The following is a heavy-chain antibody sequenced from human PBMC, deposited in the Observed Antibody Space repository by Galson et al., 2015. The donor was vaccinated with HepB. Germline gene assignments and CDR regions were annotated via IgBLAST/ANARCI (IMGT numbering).Heavy chain of an antibody. Sequence: SVKVSCKASRYRFSNYGIGWVRQAPGQGLEWLGWISGDSGNTKYAQKFQVRVTLTTDTSTSTAYMELRSLTSDDTAVYYCARVGAAAGFLDYWGQGTLVTVSS. J-gene: IGHJ4*02. V-gene: IGHV1-18*01. CDR3: ARVGAAAGFLDY. D-gene: IGHD6-13*01. CDR1: RYRFSNYG. CDR2: ISGDSGNT.